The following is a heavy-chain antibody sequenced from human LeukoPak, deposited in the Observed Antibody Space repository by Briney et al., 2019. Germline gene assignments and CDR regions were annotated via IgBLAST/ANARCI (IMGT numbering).Heavy chain of an antibody. CDR2: MNSNDGLT. D-gene: IGHD3-3*01. CDR1: GYTFSGYN. V-gene: IGHV1-2*02. CDR3: ARVYDRWSGYSSGYYFDY. J-gene: IGHJ4*02. Sequence: ASVKVSCKASGYTFSGYNMHWGRQAPGQGLEWMGSMNSNDGLTNYAQKFQGRVTMTRDTSISTAYMEMSRLRSDDTAVYYCARVYDRWSGYSSGYYFDYWGQGTLVTVAS.